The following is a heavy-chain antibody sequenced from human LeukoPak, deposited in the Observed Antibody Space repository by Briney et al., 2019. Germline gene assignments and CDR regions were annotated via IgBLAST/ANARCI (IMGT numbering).Heavy chain of an antibody. D-gene: IGHD2-21*02. CDR2: ISGSGGST. CDR1: GFTFSSYA. J-gene: IGHJ4*02. CDR3: AKDHGPPPVVTAILDY. Sequence: PGGSLRLSCAASGFTFSSYAMSWVRQAPGKGLEWVSAISGSGGSTYYADSVKGRFTISRDNSKNTLYLQMNSLRAEDTAVYYCAKDHGPPPVVTAILDYWGQGTLVTVSS. V-gene: IGHV3-23*01.